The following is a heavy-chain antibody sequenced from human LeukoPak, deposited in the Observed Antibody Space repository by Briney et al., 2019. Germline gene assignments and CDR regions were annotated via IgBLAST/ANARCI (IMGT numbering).Heavy chain of an antibody. CDR3: AKDGITMVRGVFG. CDR1: GFNFDNFA. V-gene: IGHV3-30*04. J-gene: IGHJ4*02. CDR2: ISHDGRTK. Sequence: PGGSLRLSCVVSGFNFDNFAMHWVRQPLGKGLEWVAVISHDGRTKYYADSMKGRITISRDNSKNTLYLQMNSLRAEDTAVYYCAKDGITMVRGVFGWGQGTLVTVSS. D-gene: IGHD3-10*01.